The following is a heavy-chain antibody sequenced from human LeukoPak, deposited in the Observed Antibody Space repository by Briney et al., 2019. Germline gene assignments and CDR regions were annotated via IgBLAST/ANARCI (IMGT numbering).Heavy chain of an antibody. J-gene: IGHJ4*02. CDR3: ARDRSTYYDGSGVAQNY. D-gene: IGHD3-22*01. CDR2: ISPGGGTT. Sequence: GGSLRLSCAVSGFAFGSEAMSWVRQSPARGLEWAASISPGGGTTYYADSVKGRFTISRDNSNNSLFVQMNSLRAEDTAVYYCARDRSTYYDGSGVAQNYWGQGTLVTVSS. V-gene: IGHV3-23*01. CDR1: GFAFGSEA.